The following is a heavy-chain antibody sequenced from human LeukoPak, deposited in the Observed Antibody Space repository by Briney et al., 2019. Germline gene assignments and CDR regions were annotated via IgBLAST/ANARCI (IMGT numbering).Heavy chain of an antibody. CDR1: GFTFSSYW. V-gene: IGHV3-7*01. CDR3: ARGLIVRGYSYGSSFDY. J-gene: IGHJ4*02. CDR2: IKQDGSEK. D-gene: IGHD5-18*01. Sequence: GGSLRLSCAASGFTFSSYWMSWVRQAPGKGLEWVANIKQDGSEKYYVDSVKGRFTISRDNAKNSLYLQMNSLRAEDTAVYYCARGLIVRGYSYGSSFDYWGQGTLVTVSS.